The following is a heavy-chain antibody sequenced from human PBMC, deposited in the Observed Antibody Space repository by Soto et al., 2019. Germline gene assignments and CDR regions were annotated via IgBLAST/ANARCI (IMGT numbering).Heavy chain of an antibody. Sequence: ASAKVSCKASRYTFTSYGISLSRHSTGQGLEWMGWISAYNGNTNYAQKLQGRVTMTTDTSTSTAYMELRSLRSDDTAVYYCARDRVPYYYYYYMEVWGKGTTVTVSS. CDR1: RYTFTSYG. V-gene: IGHV1-18*01. J-gene: IGHJ6*03. CDR2: ISAYNGNT. CDR3: ARDRVPYYYYYYMEV.